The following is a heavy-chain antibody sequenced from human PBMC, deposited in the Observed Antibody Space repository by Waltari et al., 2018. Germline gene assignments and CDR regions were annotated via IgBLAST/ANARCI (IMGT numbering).Heavy chain of an antibody. J-gene: IGHJ3*02. CDR1: GGTFSSYA. Sequence: QVQLVQSGAEVKKPGSSVKVSCKASGGTFSSYAISWVRQAPGQGLEWMGGIILTLGQANYGQKVQGRVTITADESTSTAYMELSSLRSEDTAVYYCARLSYDILTGYDPSDDAFDIWGQGTMVTVSS. CDR2: IILTLGQA. V-gene: IGHV1-69*13. CDR3: ARLSYDILTGYDPSDDAFDI. D-gene: IGHD3-9*01.